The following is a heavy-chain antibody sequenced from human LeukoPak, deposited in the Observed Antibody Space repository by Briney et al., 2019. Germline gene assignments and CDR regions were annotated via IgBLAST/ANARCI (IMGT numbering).Heavy chain of an antibody. CDR3: ARRTPARRYFEPKERWFDP. V-gene: IGHV1-2*02. Sequence: ASVKVSCKASGYTFTGYYMHWVRQAPGQGLEWMGWINPNSGGTNYAQKFQGRVTMTRDTSISTAYLQWSSLKASDTAMYYCARRTPARRYFEPKERWFDPWGQGTLVTVSS. CDR1: GYTFTGYY. CDR2: INPNSGGT. D-gene: IGHD3-9*01. J-gene: IGHJ5*02.